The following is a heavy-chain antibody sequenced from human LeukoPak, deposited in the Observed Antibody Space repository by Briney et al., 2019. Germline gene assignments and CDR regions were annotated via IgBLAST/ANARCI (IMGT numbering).Heavy chain of an antibody. CDR2: ISYDGSNK. CDR1: GFTFSSYA. D-gene: IGHD3-22*01. V-gene: IGHV3-30*04. CDR3: ARTPIQYYYDSSGYFDI. J-gene: IGHJ3*02. Sequence: GGFLRLSCAASGFTFSSYAMHWVRQAPGKGLEWVAVISYDGSNKYYADSVKGRFTISRDNSKNTLYLQMNSLRAEDTAVYYCARTPIQYYYDSSGYFDIWGQGTMVTVSS.